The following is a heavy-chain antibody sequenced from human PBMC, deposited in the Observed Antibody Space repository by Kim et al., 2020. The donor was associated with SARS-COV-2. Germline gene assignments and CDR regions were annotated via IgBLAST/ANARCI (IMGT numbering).Heavy chain of an antibody. J-gene: IGHJ5*02. CDR1: GGSISSSSYY. V-gene: IGHV4-39*01. Sequence: SETLSLTCTVSGGSISSSSYYWGWIRQPPGKGLEWIGSIYYSGSTYYNPSLKSRVTISVDTSKNQFSLKLSSVTAADTAVYYCARPRRIAAAGVDWFDP. CDR2: IYYSGST. CDR3: ARPRRIAAAGVDWFDP. D-gene: IGHD6-13*01.